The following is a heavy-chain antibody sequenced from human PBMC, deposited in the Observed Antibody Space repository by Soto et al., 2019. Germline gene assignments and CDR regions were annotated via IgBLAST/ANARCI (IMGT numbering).Heavy chain of an antibody. D-gene: IGHD3-10*01. J-gene: IGHJ4*02. V-gene: IGHV4-30-2*01. CDR1: GASIGSGSYS. CDR2: LQHSGDT. CDR3: ARFPLWFGELDY. Sequence: QLQLQESGSGLVRPSQTLSLTCTVSGASIGSGSYSWNWIRQPPGKGLEWIGYLQHSGDTYFNPSLRRRVTISVDRSNNQFSLKLISVTAADTAVYYCARFPLWFGELDYWGQGALVTVSS.